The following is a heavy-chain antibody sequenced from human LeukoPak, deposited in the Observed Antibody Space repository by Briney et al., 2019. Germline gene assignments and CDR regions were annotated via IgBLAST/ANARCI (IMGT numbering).Heavy chain of an antibody. V-gene: IGHV3-15*01. CDR3: TTVPPAYYYDSSGYYYEY. CDR1: GFTFSNAW. CDR2: IKSKTDGGTT. D-gene: IGHD3-22*01. Sequence: PGGSLRLSCAASGFTFSNAWMSWVRQAPGKGLEGVGGIKSKTDGGTTDYAAPVKGRFTISRDDSKNTLYLQMNSLKTEDTAVYYCTTVPPAYYYDSSGYYYEYWGQGTLVTVSS. J-gene: IGHJ4*02.